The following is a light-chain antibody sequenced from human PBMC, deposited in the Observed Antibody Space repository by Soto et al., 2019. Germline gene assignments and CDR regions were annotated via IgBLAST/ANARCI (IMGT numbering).Light chain of an antibody. CDR2: FNS. CDR1: QSLLHTNGYNY. Sequence: DIVMTQSPLSLPVTPGEPASISCKSSQSLLHTNGYNYLDWYLQKPGQSPKLLISFNSNRASGVPDRFSGSGSGTDFTLKISRVETEDVGVYYCMQALQTPLTFGQGTRLEIK. CDR3: MQALQTPLT. V-gene: IGKV2-28*01. J-gene: IGKJ5*01.